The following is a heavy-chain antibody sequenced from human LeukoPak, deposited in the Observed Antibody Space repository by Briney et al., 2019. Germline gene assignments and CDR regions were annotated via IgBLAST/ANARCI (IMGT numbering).Heavy chain of an antibody. CDR1: GFTFSSYA. Sequence: GGSLRLSCAASGFTFSSYAMHWVRQAPGKGLEWVAVTSYDGSNKYYADSVKGRFTISRDNSKNTLYLQMNSLRTEDTAVYYCARDLGWALDYWGQGTLVTVSS. D-gene: IGHD6-19*01. J-gene: IGHJ4*02. V-gene: IGHV3-30-3*01. CDR2: TSYDGSNK. CDR3: ARDLGWALDY.